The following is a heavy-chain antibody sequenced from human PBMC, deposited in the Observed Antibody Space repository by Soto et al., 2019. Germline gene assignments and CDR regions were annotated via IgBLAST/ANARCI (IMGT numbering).Heavy chain of an antibody. CDR3: ARDLGSGYDPGDY. CDR2: NIPTIGTT. CDR1: GDTFTIFA. V-gene: IGHV1-69*12. J-gene: IGHJ4*02. D-gene: IGHD5-12*01. Sequence: QVQLVQSGAEVKKPGSSVKVSCKASGDTFTIFAISWVRQAPGQGLEWMGGNIPTIGTTNYAQRFQGRITITGDESTGTAYMELSSLKSEDTAVYYCARDLGSGYDPGDYWGQGTLVTVSS.